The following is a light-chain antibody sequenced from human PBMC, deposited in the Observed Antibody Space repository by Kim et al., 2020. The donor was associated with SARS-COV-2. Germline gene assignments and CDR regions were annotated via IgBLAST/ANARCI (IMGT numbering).Light chain of an antibody. J-gene: IGLJ2*01. CDR2: RDN. CDR1: NIGIKN. CDR3: QVWDSSIYVV. V-gene: IGLV3-9*01. Sequence: SYELTQPLSVSVALGQTARITCGGNNIGIKNVHWYQHKPGHAPVLVIYRDNNRPSGIPERFSGSNSGNTATLTISRAQAGDEADYYCQVWDSSIYVVFGGGTQLTVL.